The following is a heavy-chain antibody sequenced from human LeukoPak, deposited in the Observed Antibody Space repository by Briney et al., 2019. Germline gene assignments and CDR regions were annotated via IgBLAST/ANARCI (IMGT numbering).Heavy chain of an antibody. Sequence: SETLSLTCTASGGSISSYYWSWIRQPPGKGLEWIGYIYYSGSTNYNPSLKSRVTISVDTSKNQFSLKLSSVTAADTAVYYCARDKDYYDSSGYYYGAFDIWGQGTMVTVSS. CDR3: ARDKDYYDSSGYYYGAFDI. V-gene: IGHV4-59*01. D-gene: IGHD3-22*01. J-gene: IGHJ3*02. CDR2: IYYSGST. CDR1: GGSISSYY.